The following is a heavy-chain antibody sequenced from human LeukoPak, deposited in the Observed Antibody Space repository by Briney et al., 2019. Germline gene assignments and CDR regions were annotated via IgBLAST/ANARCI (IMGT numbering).Heavy chain of an antibody. Sequence: PSETLSLTCTVSGVSVSSGSCNWRWIRQPPGKGLEWIGYIAYSGSTDYHPSLKSRVTISVDTSKKQFSLKLSSVTAADKAVYYCAREAYDNSGSDAFNIWGPGTMVTVSS. V-gene: IGHV4-61*01. J-gene: IGHJ3*02. D-gene: IGHD3-22*01. CDR1: GVSVSSGSCN. CDR3: AREAYDNSGSDAFNI. CDR2: IAYSGST.